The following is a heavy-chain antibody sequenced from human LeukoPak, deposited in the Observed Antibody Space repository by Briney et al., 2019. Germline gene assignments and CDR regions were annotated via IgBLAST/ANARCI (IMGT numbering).Heavy chain of an antibody. CDR3: AGGSSSAPGDY. J-gene: IGHJ4*02. CDR2: INPNSGGT. CDR1: GYTSTGHY. Sequence: ASVKVSCKASGYTSTGHYMHWVRQAPGQGLEWMGRINPNSGGTNYAQKFQGRVTMTRDTSISTAYMELSRLRSDDTAVYYCAGGSSSAPGDYRGQGTLVTVSS. V-gene: IGHV1-2*06. D-gene: IGHD6-13*01.